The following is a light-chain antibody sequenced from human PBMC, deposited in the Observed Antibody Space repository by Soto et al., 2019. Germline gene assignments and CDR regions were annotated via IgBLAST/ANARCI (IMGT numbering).Light chain of an antibody. CDR2: AAS. Sequence: EIVLTQSPATLSLSPGERATLSCRASQSVTTSLAWFQHKPGQAPRLLIYAASNRATGIPARFSGSGSGTDFTLTISGLEPADFAVYYCQQRHSWPRTFGQGTKVEIK. J-gene: IGKJ1*01. CDR1: QSVTTS. V-gene: IGKV3-11*01. CDR3: QQRHSWPRT.